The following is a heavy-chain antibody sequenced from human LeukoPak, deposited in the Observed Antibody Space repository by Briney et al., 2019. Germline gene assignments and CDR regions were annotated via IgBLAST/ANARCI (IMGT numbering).Heavy chain of an antibody. CDR1: GGTFSSYA. J-gene: IGHJ5*02. V-gene: IGHV1-69*13. Sequence: SVKLSCTASGGTFSSYAISWVRQAPGQGLEWMGGIIPIFGTANYAQKFQGRVTITADESTSTAYLELSSLRSEDTAVYYCARGGYGGNYDWYDHWGQGTLVTVSS. CDR2: IIPIFGTA. CDR3: ARGGYGGNYDWYDH. D-gene: IGHD4-23*01.